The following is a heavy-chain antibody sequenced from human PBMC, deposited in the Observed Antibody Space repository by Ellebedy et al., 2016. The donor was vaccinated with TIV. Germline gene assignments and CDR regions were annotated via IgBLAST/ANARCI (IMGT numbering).Heavy chain of an antibody. D-gene: IGHD3-22*01. Sequence: GGSLRLFCAASGFTFSSCAMHWVRQAPGKGLEYVSGISSNGGSTYYADSVKGRFTISRDNSKNTLYLQMSSLRAEDTAVYYCVSTGSSGYYHYHYGMDVWGQGTTVTVSS. J-gene: IGHJ6*02. CDR1: GFTFSSCA. CDR2: ISSNGGST. V-gene: IGHV3-64D*09. CDR3: VSTGSSGYYHYHYGMDV.